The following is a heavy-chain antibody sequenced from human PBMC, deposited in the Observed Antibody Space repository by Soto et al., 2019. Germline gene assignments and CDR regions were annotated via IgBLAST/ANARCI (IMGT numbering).Heavy chain of an antibody. CDR2: IWNDGSNK. CDR1: GFTFSSYG. CDR3: VRDETHTGLVS. Sequence: QVQLVESGGGVVQPGRSLRLSCAASGFTFSSYGMHWVRQAPGKGLEWLAVIWNDGSNKLYGDSVKGRFTISRDNSKNTLYLQMNSLRGEDTSVYYCVRDETHTGLVSWGQGTLVTVSS. D-gene: IGHD3-16*01. V-gene: IGHV3-33*01. J-gene: IGHJ4*02.